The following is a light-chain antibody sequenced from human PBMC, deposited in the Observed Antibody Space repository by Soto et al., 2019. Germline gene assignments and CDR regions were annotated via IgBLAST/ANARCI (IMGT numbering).Light chain of an antibody. Sequence: EIVLTQSPATLSLSPGDTSTLSCRASQSVTSYLAWYQHRPGQAPRLLIYDASSRAPDIPDRFSGSGYGTDFTLTISGLEPEDFAVYYCQHRSNWPLIFSFGPGTKVDIK. CDR3: QHRSNWPLIFS. CDR2: DAS. V-gene: IGKV3-11*01. CDR1: QSVTSY. J-gene: IGKJ3*01.